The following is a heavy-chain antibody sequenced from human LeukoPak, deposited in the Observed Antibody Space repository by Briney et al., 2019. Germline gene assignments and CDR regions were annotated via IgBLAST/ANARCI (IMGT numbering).Heavy chain of an antibody. V-gene: IGHV3-30*04. CDR1: GFTFSNYG. CDR2: ISYDGRDI. Sequence: PGGSLRLSCAASGFTFSNYGLHWVRQAPGEGLEWVSLISYDGRDIQYTHSVKGRFTISRDNSKNTVSLQMSSLRVEDTAVYYCANFKGKDGIKDHFDYWGQGTLVTVSS. D-gene: IGHD5-24*01. CDR3: ANFKGKDGIKDHFDY. J-gene: IGHJ4*02.